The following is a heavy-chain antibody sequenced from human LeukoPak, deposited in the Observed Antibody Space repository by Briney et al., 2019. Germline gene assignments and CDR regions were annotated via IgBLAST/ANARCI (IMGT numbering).Heavy chain of an antibody. CDR2: INHSGST. CDR3: ARDWGVSARPGYMDV. Sequence: SETLSLTCAVYGGSFSGYYWSWIRQPPGKGLEWIGEINHSGSTNYNPSLKSRVTISVDTSKNQFSLKLSSVTAADTAVYYRARDWGVSARPGYMDVWGKGTTVTVSS. D-gene: IGHD6-6*01. CDR1: GGSFSGYY. V-gene: IGHV4-34*01. J-gene: IGHJ6*03.